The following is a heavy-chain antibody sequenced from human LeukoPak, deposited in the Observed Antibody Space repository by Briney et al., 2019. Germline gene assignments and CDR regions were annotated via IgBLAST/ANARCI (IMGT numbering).Heavy chain of an antibody. D-gene: IGHD6-13*01. CDR2: IYYSGTT. J-gene: IGHJ6*03. Sequence: SETLSLTCTVSGGSISSSDYYWGWIRQPPGKGLEWIASIYYSGTTHYNPSHQSRVTMSVDTSKNQFSLKLSSVTAADTAVYYCASTGYSSSSGYMDVWGKGTTVTVSS. CDR1: GGSISSSDYY. CDR3: ASTGYSSSSGYMDV. V-gene: IGHV4-39*01.